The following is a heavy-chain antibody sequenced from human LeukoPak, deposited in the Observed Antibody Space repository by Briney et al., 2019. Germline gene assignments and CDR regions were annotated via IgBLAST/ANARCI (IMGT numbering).Heavy chain of an antibody. CDR1: GFTFGDYA. J-gene: IGHJ5*02. D-gene: IGHD2-2*01. Sequence: GGSLRLSCTASGFTFGDYAMSWVRQAPGKGLEWVGFIRSKAYGGTTEYAASVKGRFTISRDDSKSIAYLQMNSLKTEDTAVYYCTRGSYQLLPRWSDPWGQGTLVTVSS. CDR3: TRGSYQLLPRWSDP. V-gene: IGHV3-49*04. CDR2: IRSKAYGGTT.